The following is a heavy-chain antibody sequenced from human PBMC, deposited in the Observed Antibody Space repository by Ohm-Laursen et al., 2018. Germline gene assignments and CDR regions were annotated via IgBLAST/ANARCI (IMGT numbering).Heavy chain of an antibody. CDR1: GFTFSSYE. V-gene: IGHV3-23*01. CDR3: ARAVVGGTLHAFDI. J-gene: IGHJ3*02. Sequence: SLRLSCAASGFTFSSYEMNWVRQAPGKGLEWVSAISSGGSTYYADSVKGRFTISRDNSKNTLYVQMISLRAEDTAVYKCARAVVGGTLHAFDIWGQGTMVTASS. CDR2: ISSGGST. D-gene: IGHD1-26*01.